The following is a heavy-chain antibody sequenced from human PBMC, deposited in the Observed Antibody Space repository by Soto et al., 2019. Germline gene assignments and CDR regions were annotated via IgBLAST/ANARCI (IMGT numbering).Heavy chain of an antibody. CDR2: IKQDGSEK. CDR3: ARDGASSWGSGSYSTNDAFDI. D-gene: IGHD3-10*01. Sequence: GGSLRLSCAASGFTFSSYWMSWVRQAPGKGLEWVANIKQDGSEKYYVDSVNGRFTISRDNAKNSLYLQMNSLRAEDTAVYYCARDGASSWGSGSYSTNDAFDIWGQGTMVTVSS. CDR1: GFTFSSYW. V-gene: IGHV3-7*01. J-gene: IGHJ3*02.